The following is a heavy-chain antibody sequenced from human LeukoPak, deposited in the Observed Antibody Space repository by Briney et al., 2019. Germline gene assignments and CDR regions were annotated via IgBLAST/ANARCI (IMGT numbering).Heavy chain of an antibody. J-gene: IGHJ4*02. V-gene: IGHV3-23*01. Sequence: GGSLRLSCAASGFTFSSYAMSWVRQAPGKGLEWVSAISGSGGSTYYADSVKGRFTISRDNSKNTLYLQMNSLRAEDTALYYCAKDMDGEWLVPGDYWGQGTLVTVSS. CDR1: GFTFSSYA. CDR3: AKDMDGEWLVPGDY. CDR2: ISGSGGST. D-gene: IGHD6-19*01.